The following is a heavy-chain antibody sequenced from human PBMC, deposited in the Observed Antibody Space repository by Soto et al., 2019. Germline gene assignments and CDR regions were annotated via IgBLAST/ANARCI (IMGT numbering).Heavy chain of an antibody. J-gene: IGHJ6*02. CDR3: ARGSGTEQLVRYRYYYGMDV. CDR2: IIPIFGTA. V-gene: IGHV1-69*06. CDR1: GGTFSSYA. Sequence: SVKVSCKASGGTFSSYAISWVRQAPGQGLEWMGGIIPIFGTANYAQKFQGRVTITADKSTSTAYMELSSLRSEDTAVYDCARGSGTEQLVRYRYYYGMDVLGQGTTVTVSS. D-gene: IGHD6-6*01.